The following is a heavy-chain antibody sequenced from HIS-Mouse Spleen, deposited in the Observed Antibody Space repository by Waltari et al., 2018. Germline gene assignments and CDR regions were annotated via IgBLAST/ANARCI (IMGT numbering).Heavy chain of an antibody. D-gene: IGHD1-26*01. CDR1: GFTFSSYG. CDR3: AKDRGSQFDY. CDR2: ISYDGSNK. Sequence: QVQLVESGGGVVQPGRSLRLSCAASGFTFSSYGMHSVRQAPGKGLEWVAVISYDGSNKYYADSVKGRFTISRDNSKNTLYLQMNSLRAEDTAVYYCAKDRGSQFDYWGQGTLVTVSS. V-gene: IGHV3-30*18. J-gene: IGHJ4*02.